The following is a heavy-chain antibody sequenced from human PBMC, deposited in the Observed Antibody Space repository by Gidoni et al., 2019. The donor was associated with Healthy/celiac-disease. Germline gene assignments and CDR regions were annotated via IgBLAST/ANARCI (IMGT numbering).Heavy chain of an antibody. D-gene: IGHD3-10*01. CDR1: GFTFADYA. J-gene: IGHJ4*02. V-gene: IGHV3-9*01. Sequence: EVQLVESGGGLVQPGRSLRLSCAASGFTFADYAMHWVRQAPGKGLGWVSGISWNSGSIGYADSVKGRFTISRDNAKNSLYLQMNSLRAEDTALYYCAKDTYGSGSYPTVFDYWGQGTLVTVSS. CDR2: ISWNSGSI. CDR3: AKDTYGSGSYPTVFDY.